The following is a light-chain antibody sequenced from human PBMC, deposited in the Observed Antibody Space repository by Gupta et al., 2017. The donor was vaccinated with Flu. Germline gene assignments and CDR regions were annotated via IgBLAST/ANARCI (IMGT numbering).Light chain of an antibody. CDR1: QSVSSY. J-gene: IGKJ4*01. CDR2: DAS. CDR3: QQRSNWVGT. V-gene: IGKV3-11*01. Sequence: EIVLTQSPATLSLSPGERATLSCRASQSVSSYLAWYQQKPGQAPRLLIYDASNRATGIPARFSGSGSGTXFTLTIXSLEPEDFAVYYCQQRSNWVGTFGXGTKVEIK.